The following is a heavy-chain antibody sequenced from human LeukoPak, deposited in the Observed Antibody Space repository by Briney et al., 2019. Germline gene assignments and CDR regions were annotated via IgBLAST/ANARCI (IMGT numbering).Heavy chain of an antibody. CDR3: ARDPWDIVVVVAATSTPFDY. CDR1: GLTFSSYS. Sequence: GGSLRLSCAASGLTFSSYSMNWVRQAPGKGLEWVSSISSSSSYIYYADSVKGRFTISRDNAKNSLYLQMNSLRAEDTAVYYCARDPWDIVVVVAATSTPFDYWGQGTLVTVSS. CDR2: ISSSSSYI. J-gene: IGHJ4*02. V-gene: IGHV3-21*01. D-gene: IGHD2-15*01.